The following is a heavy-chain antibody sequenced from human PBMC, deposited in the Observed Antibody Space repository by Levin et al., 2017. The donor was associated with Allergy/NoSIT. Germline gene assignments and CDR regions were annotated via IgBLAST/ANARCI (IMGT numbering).Heavy chain of an antibody. D-gene: IGHD6-19*01. CDR2: IYYSGST. CDR1: GGSISSYY. Sequence: SETLSLTCTVSGGSISSYYWSWIRQPPGKGLEWIGYIYYSGSTNYNHSLKSRVTISVDTSKNQFSLKLSSVTAADTAVYYCARHPSSGWSLRFDYWGQGTLVTVSS. CDR3: ARHPSSGWSLRFDY. V-gene: IGHV4-59*08. J-gene: IGHJ4*02.